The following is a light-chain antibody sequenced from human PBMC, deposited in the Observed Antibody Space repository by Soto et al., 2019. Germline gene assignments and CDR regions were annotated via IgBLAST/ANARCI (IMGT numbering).Light chain of an antibody. CDR3: SSYTSSTTLAV. Sequence: QSALAQPASVSGSPGQSITISCTGTSSDVGGYNYVSWYQQHPGKAPKLMIYDVSNRPSGVSNRFSGSKSGNTASLTTSELQAEDEADYYCSSYTSSTTLAVFGTGPKFTFL. V-gene: IGLV2-14*01. CDR2: DVS. J-gene: IGLJ1*01. CDR1: SSDVGGYNY.